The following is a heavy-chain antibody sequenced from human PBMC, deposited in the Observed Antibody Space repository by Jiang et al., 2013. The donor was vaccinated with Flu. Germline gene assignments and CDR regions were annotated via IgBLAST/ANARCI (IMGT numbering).Heavy chain of an antibody. CDR1: SNY. D-gene: IGHD2-2*01. CDR2: IYSGGST. Sequence: SNYMSWVRQAPGKGLEWVSVIYSGGSTYYADSVKGRFTISRDNSKNTLYLQMNSLRAEDTAVYYCARDRHYCSSTSCGGHYFDYWGQGTLVTVSS. J-gene: IGHJ4*02. V-gene: IGHV3-53*05. CDR3: ARDRHYCSSTSCGGHYFDY.